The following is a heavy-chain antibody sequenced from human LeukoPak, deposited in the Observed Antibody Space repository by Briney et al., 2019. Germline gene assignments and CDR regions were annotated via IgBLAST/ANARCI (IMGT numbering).Heavy chain of an antibody. Sequence: GGSLRLSCAASGYTSGLTFGSYWMSWVRQAPGKGLEWVANIKQDGSEKFYVDSVKGRFTISRDNAKNSLYLEMNSLRAEDTAVYYCARGVVAAIIYYYYMDVWGQGTTVTVSS. CDR3: ARGVVAAIIYYYYMDV. D-gene: IGHD3-22*01. CDR2: IKQDGSEK. V-gene: IGHV3-7*04. CDR1: GYTSGLTFGSYW. J-gene: IGHJ6*03.